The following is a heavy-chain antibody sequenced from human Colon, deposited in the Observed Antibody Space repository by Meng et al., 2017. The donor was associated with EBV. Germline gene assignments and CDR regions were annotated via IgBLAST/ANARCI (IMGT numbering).Heavy chain of an antibody. Sequence: ELRLVEYGGGFVKPGESLRLSCTASGFTFTNAWMNWVRQAPGKGLEWVGRIRSQIDGRTTDYTAPVKGRFTISRDDSKTTLYLQMNRLKIEDSAVYYCTTDEGGSRFWGQGTLVTVSS. V-gene: IGHV3-15*01. CDR2: IRSQIDGRTT. CDR1: GFTFTNAW. J-gene: IGHJ4*02. CDR3: TTDEGGSRF. D-gene: IGHD1-26*01.